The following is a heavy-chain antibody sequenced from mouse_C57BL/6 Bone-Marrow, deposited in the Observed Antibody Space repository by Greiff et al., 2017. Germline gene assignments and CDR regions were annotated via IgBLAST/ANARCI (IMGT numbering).Heavy chain of an antibody. Sequence: VQLVESGAELARPGASVKLSCKASGYTFTSYGISWVKQRTGQGLEWIGEIYPRSGNTYYNEKFKGKATLTADKSSSTAYMELRSLTSEDSAVYFCARGDYDWFAYWGQGTLVTGSA. D-gene: IGHD2-4*01. CDR1: GYTFTSYG. CDR3: ARGDYDWFAY. V-gene: IGHV1-81*01. J-gene: IGHJ3*01. CDR2: IYPRSGNT.